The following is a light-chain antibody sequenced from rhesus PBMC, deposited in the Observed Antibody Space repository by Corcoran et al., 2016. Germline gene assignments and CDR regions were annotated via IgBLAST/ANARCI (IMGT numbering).Light chain of an antibody. CDR1: SSDIGGYNY. V-gene: IGLV2S7*01. J-gene: IGLJ1*01. CDR2: GVS. Sequence: QSAPPPPPSGAGATVLAGTIAGTGTSSDIGGYNYVSWCQQHPGQAPKLMIYGVSYRPSGVSDRFSGSKSGNPASLTISGLPAEDEADYYCCSNTTSSTYIFGAGTRLTVL. CDR3: CSNTTSSTYI.